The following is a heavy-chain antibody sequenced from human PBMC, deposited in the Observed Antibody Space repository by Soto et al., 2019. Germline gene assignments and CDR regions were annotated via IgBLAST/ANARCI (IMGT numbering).Heavy chain of an antibody. Sequence: GGSLRLSCAASGFTFSSYAMSWVRQAPGKGLEWVSAISGSGGSTYYADSVKGRFTISRDNSKNTLYLQMNSLRAEDTAVYYCAKVNSEYYGDYGYFDYWGQGTLVTVSS. CDR3: AKVNSEYYGDYGYFDY. CDR2: ISGSGGST. V-gene: IGHV3-23*01. D-gene: IGHD4-17*01. J-gene: IGHJ4*02. CDR1: GFTFSSYA.